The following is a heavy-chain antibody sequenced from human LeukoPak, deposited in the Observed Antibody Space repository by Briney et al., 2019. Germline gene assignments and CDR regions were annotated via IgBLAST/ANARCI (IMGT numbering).Heavy chain of an antibody. CDR3: ARWRVVATTRHYYYYGMDV. J-gene: IGHJ6*02. CDR2: INHSGSS. D-gene: IGHD5-12*01. V-gene: IGHV4-34*01. CDR1: GASFSGYY. Sequence: SETLSLTCAVYGASFSGYYWSWIRQPPGKGLEWIGEINHSGSSNYNPSLKSRVTISADTSKNQFSLKLSSVTAADTAVYYCARWRVVATTRHYYYYGMDVWGQGTTVTVSS.